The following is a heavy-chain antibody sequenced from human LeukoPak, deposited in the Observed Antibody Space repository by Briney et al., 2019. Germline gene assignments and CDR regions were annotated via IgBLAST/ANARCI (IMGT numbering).Heavy chain of an antibody. D-gene: IGHD6-13*01. CDR2: IYYSGST. J-gene: IGHJ5*02. CDR1: GGSISSYY. V-gene: IGHV4-59*01. Sequence: SETLSLTCTVSGGSISSYYWSWIRQPPGKGLEWIGYIYYSGSTNYNPSLKSRVTISVDTSKNQFSLKLSSVTAADTAVYYCARDHSYGIARFDPWGQGTLVTVFS. CDR3: ARDHSYGIARFDP.